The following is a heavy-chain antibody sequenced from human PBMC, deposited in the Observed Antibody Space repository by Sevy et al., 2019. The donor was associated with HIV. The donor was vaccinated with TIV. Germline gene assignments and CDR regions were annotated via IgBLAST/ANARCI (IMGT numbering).Heavy chain of an antibody. CDR3: ARGANNLYN. V-gene: IGHV3-7*01. D-gene: IGHD3-10*01. Sequence: GGSLRLSCAASGFTFSRDWMTWVRQAPGKGVEWVAKIKADGSETYSVDSVKGQHSISRDNAKNALYLQRNSLRAEDTAVYYCARGANNLYNWGQRTLVTVSS. CDR1: GFTFSRDW. J-gene: IGHJ4*02. CDR2: IKADGSET.